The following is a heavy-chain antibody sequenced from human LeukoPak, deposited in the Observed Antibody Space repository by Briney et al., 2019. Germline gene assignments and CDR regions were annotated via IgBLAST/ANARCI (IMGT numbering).Heavy chain of an antibody. CDR2: INPSGGGT. CDR3: ASSIAAAGIYFDY. D-gene: IGHD6-13*01. J-gene: IGHJ4*02. CDR1: GYTFTSYY. V-gene: IGHV1-46*01. Sequence: ASVKVSCKASGYTFTSYYMHWVRQAPGQGLEWMGIINPSGGGTSYAQKFQGRVTLTRDTSTSTVYMELSSLRSEDTVVYYCASSIAAAGIYFDYWGQGTLVTVSS.